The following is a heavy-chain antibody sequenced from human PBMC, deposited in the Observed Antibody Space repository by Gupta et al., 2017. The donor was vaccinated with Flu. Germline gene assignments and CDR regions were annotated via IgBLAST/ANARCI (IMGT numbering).Heavy chain of an antibody. CDR2: INRDGSEK. D-gene: IGHD3-10*01. V-gene: IGHV3-7*03. CDR3: ARYGFSFGLDL. J-gene: IGHJ6*02. CDR1: GYRFSKDW. Sequence: CVGSGYRFSKDWMSWVRMAPGKGLEWVANINRDGSEKNYVDLAKGRFTISRDNAKDSLFLXMXSLRAEXTAAYYCARYGFSFGLDLWGQGTTVTASS.